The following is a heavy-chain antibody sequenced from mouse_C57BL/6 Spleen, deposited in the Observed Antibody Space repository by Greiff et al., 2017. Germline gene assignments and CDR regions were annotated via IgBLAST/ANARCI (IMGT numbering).Heavy chain of an antibody. J-gene: IGHJ2*01. D-gene: IGHD1-1*01. CDR1: GYTFTSYW. CDR3: ARCGNYYGSSYDY. V-gene: IGHV1-59*01. CDR2: IDPSDSYT. Sequence: QVHVKQPGAELVRPGTSVKLSCKASGYTFTSYWMHWVKQRPGQGLEWIGVIDPSDSYTNYNQKFKGKATLTVDTSSSTAYMQLSSLTSEDSAVYYCARCGNYYGSSYDYWGQGTTLTVSS.